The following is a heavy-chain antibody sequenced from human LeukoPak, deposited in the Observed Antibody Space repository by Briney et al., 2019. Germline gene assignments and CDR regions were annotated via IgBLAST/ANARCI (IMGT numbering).Heavy chain of an antibody. CDR1: GFTFSSYG. CDR2: ISYDGSNK. J-gene: IGHJ5*02. CDR3: AKDRDYCSSTSCYSWFDP. V-gene: IGHV3-30*18. Sequence: PGGSLRLSCAASGFTFSSYGMHWVRQAPGKGLEWVAVISYDGSNKYYADSVKGRFTISRDNSKNTLYLQMNSLRAEDTAVYYCAKDRDYCSSTSCYSWFDPWGQGTLVTVSS. D-gene: IGHD2-2*01.